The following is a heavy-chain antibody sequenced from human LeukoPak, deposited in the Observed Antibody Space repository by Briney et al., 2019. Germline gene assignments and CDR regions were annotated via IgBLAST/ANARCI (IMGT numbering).Heavy chain of an antibody. D-gene: IGHD2/OR15-2a*01. V-gene: IGHV3-53*01. CDR1: GLTVSSSY. CDR2: IYSGGNT. Sequence: GGSLRLSCAASGLTVSSSYMSWVRQAPGKGLEWVSVIYSGGNTYYADSVKGRFTISRDNSENTLYLQMNSLRAEDTAIYYCARSISTARVDIWGQGTMVSVSS. J-gene: IGHJ3*02. CDR3: ARSISTARVDI.